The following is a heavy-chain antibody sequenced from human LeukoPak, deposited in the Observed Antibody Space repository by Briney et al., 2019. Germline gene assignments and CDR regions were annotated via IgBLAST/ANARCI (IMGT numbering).Heavy chain of an antibody. V-gene: IGHV3-23*01. CDR2: ISSSDANT. CDR1: GFNVNSNF. D-gene: IGHD1-14*01. Sequence: GGSLRLSCTASGFNVNSNFMSWIRQAPGKGLEWVSAISSSDANTYYADSVKGRFTISRDNSKNTLYLQMNSLRAEDTALYYCAIREPIGYWGQGTLVTVSS. CDR3: AIREPIGY. J-gene: IGHJ4*02.